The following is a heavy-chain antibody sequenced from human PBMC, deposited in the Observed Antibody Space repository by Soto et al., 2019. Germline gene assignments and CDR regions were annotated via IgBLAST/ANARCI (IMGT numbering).Heavy chain of an antibody. J-gene: IGHJ4*02. CDR2: FDPEDGET. CDR1: GYTLPELC. CDR3: ATEYHLQRYFDY. D-gene: IGHD2-2*01. Sequence: ASGKASWKVSGYTLPELCMHWVRQAPGKGLEWMGGFDPEDGETIYAQKFQGRVTMTEDTSTDTAYMELSSLRSEDTAVYYCATEYHLQRYFDYWGQGTLVTVS. V-gene: IGHV1-24*01.